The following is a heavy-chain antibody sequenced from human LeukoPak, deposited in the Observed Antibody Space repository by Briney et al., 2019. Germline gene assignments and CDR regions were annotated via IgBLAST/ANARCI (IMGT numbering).Heavy chain of an antibody. CDR1: GGSITSGGFY. J-gene: IGHJ5*02. Sequence: ASETLSLTCSVSGGSITSGGFYWSWIRQHPGQGLEWIGYIHNSGSTYYNPSPQSRAIISLDTSKSQFSLQLNSVTAADTAVYYCARVDGSGSKRWFDPWGQGAPVTVSS. CDR3: ARVDGSGSKRWFDP. D-gene: IGHD3-10*01. CDR2: IHNSGST. V-gene: IGHV4-31*03.